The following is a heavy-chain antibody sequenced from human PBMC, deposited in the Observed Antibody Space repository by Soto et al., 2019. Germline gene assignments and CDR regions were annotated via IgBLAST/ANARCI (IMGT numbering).Heavy chain of an antibody. D-gene: IGHD6-19*01. V-gene: IGHV3-30-3*01. J-gene: IGHJ4*02. Sequence: GGSLRLSCAASGFTFSSYAMHRVRQAPGKGLEWVAVISYDGSNKYYADSVKGRFTISRDNSKNTLYLQMNSLRAEDTAVYYCARVPVPYSSGWVPFDYWGQGTLVTVSS. CDR3: ARVPVPYSSGWVPFDY. CDR1: GFTFSSYA. CDR2: ISYDGSNK.